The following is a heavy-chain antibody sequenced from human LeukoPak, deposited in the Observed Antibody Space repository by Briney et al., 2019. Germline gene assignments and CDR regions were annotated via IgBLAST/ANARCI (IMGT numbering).Heavy chain of an antibody. J-gene: IGHJ5*02. V-gene: IGHV4-30-2*01. D-gene: IGHD3-3*01. CDR3: ARGGGDFWSGYYNWFDP. Sequence: SETLSLTCTVSGGSISSGGYYWSWIRQPPGKGLEWIGYIYHSGSTYYNPSLKSRVTISVDRSKNQFSLKLSSVTAADTAVYYCARGGGDFWSGYYNWFDPWGQGTLVTVSS. CDR2: IYHSGST. CDR1: GGSISSGGYY.